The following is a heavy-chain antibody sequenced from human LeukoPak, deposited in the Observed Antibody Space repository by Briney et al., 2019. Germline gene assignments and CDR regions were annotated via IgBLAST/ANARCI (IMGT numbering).Heavy chain of an antibody. D-gene: IGHD3-10*01. Sequence: SETLSLTCAVSGGSISSGGYSWSWIRQPPGKGLEWIGYIYYSGSTYYNPSLKSRVTISVDTSKNQFSLKLSSVTAADTAVYYCAALDYYGSGSYYKFDYWGQGTLVTVSS. CDR2: IYYSGST. CDR1: GGSISSGGYS. J-gene: IGHJ4*02. CDR3: AALDYYGSGSYYKFDY. V-gene: IGHV4-30-4*07.